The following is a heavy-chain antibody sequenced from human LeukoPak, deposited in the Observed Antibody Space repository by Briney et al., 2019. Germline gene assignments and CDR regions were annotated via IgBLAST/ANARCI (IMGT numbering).Heavy chain of an antibody. Sequence: ASVKVSCKASGYTFSGYYIHWVRQAPGQGLEWMGWISPYNGGTNYAQNFQGRITMTRDTSITTAYMELSRLRSDDTAVYYCARVPRYYDFWGGYYNEDYYYYYMDVWGKGTTVTVSS. CDR3: ARVPRYYDFWGGYYNEDYYYYYMDV. CDR1: GYTFSGYY. V-gene: IGHV1-2*02. J-gene: IGHJ6*03. D-gene: IGHD3-3*01. CDR2: ISPYNGGT.